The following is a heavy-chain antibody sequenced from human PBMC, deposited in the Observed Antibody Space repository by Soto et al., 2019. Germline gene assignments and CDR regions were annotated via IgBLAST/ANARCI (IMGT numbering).Heavy chain of an antibody. J-gene: IGHJ4*02. CDR1: GYTFTGYY. Sequence: QVQLVQSGAEVKKPGASVKVSCKASGYTFTGYYIYWVRQAPGQGLEWMGWINPNSGGTNYGQKFQGRVTMTRDTSISTAYMELSRLRSDDTAVYYCATGGCGGGTCYSAFWGQGTLVTVSS. D-gene: IGHD2-15*01. CDR3: ATGGCGGGTCYSAF. CDR2: INPNSGGT. V-gene: IGHV1-2*02.